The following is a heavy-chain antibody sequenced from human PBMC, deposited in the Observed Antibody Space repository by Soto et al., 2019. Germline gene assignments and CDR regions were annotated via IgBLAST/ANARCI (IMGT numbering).Heavy chain of an antibody. Sequence: SETLSLTCAVYGGSFSGYYWTWIRQPPGKGLEWIGYISYSGSTNYNPSLKSRVTMSVDTSKNQFSLKLNSVTAADTAMYYCGRARSDYSRGGGYWGQGSLVTVS. CDR3: GRARSDYSRGGGY. CDR2: ISYSGST. CDR1: GGSFSGYY. J-gene: IGHJ4*02. V-gene: IGHV4-59*01. D-gene: IGHD3-3*01.